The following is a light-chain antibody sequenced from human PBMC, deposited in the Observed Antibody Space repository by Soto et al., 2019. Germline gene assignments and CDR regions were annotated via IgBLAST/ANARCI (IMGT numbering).Light chain of an antibody. J-gene: IGKJ5*01. CDR2: DVS. CDR3: QQYNNWPYS. V-gene: IGKV3-15*01. Sequence: EIVMTQSPDTLSVSPWERATLSCRAGQGVTTNFAWYQQKSGQSPRLLIYDVSIRATGVPARFSGTGSETDFTLTISGLQSEDSAVYFCQQYNNWPYSFGQGTRLEI. CDR1: QGVTTN.